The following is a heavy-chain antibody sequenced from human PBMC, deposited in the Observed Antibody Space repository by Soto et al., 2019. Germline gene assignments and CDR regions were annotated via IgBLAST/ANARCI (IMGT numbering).Heavy chain of an antibody. CDR3: ASIAAADHYYYYGMDV. J-gene: IGHJ6*02. D-gene: IGHD6-13*01. CDR1: GYIFTSYD. V-gene: IGHV1-8*01. Sequence: VRIFCKAYGYIFTSYDINWVRQATGHGLEWMGWMNPNSGNTGYAQKFQGRVTMTRNTSIRTAYMELSSLRSEDTDVYYCASIAAADHYYYYGMDVWGQGTTVT. CDR2: MNPNSGNT.